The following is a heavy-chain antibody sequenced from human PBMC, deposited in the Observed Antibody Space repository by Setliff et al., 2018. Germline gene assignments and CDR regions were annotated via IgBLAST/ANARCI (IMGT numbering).Heavy chain of an antibody. CDR3: TTVLRDVYNGGDGFDI. D-gene: IGHD2-8*01. J-gene: IGHJ3*02. Sequence: GASVKVSCKVSRYTLTELSMHWVRQAPGKGLEWMGSFDPEDGETLYAQKFQGRVTMTEDTSTDTAYMELRSLRSEDTAVYYCTTVLRDVYNGGDGFDIWGQGTMVTVSS. CDR2: FDPEDGET. V-gene: IGHV1-24*01. CDR1: RYTLTELS.